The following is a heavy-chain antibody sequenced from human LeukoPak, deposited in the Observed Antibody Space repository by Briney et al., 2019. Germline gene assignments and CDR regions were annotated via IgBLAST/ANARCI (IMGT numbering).Heavy chain of an antibody. Sequence: PSETLSLTCTVSGGSISSGGYYWSWIRQHPGKGLEWIGYIYYSGSTYYNPSLKSRVTISVDTSKNQFSLKLSSVTAADTAVYYCARASITMIVVANDAFDIWGQGTMVTVSS. CDR2: IYYSGST. CDR1: GGSISSGGYY. V-gene: IGHV4-31*03. D-gene: IGHD3-22*01. CDR3: ARASITMIVVANDAFDI. J-gene: IGHJ3*02.